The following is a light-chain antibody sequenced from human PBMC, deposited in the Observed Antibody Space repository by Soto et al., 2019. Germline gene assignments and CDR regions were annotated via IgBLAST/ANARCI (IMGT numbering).Light chain of an antibody. CDR3: AAWDDSLNGWV. CDR2: SND. CDR1: SSNIGSNT. J-gene: IGLJ3*02. V-gene: IGLV1-44*01. Sequence: QAVVTQTPSASGTPGQRVIISCSGSSSNIGSNTVNWYQQLPGTAPKLLIYSNDQRPSGVPDRFSASKSGTAASLAISGLQSEVEADYYCAAWDDSLNGWVFGGGTKLTVL.